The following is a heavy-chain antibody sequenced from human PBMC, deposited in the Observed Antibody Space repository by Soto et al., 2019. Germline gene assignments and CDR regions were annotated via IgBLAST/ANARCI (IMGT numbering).Heavy chain of an antibody. CDR3: ASLSGSYGFDP. Sequence: EAQLVESGGDLVQPGGSLRLSCAGSGFSFSSYEMNGVRQAPGKGPEWVSYISSSGSDTYYADSVKARFTISRDNAQNSLYLQMTRLRAEDTAIYYCASLSGSYGFDPWGQGTLVTVSS. CDR1: GFSFSSYE. D-gene: IGHD1-26*01. J-gene: IGHJ5*02. CDR2: ISSSGSDT. V-gene: IGHV3-48*03.